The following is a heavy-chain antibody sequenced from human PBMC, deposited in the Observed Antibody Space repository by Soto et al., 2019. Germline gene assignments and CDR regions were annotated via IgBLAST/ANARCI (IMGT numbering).Heavy chain of an antibody. D-gene: IGHD2-2*01. Sequence: SETLSLTCTVSGGFIRSYYWSWIRQPPGKGLEWIGYMYYSGSTNYNPSLKSRVTISVDTSKNQFSLKLSSVTAADTAVYYCARFVVEPAANEGTSFDPWGQGTLVTVSS. J-gene: IGHJ5*02. V-gene: IGHV4-59*01. CDR2: MYYSGST. CDR1: GGFIRSYY. CDR3: ARFVVEPAANEGTSFDP.